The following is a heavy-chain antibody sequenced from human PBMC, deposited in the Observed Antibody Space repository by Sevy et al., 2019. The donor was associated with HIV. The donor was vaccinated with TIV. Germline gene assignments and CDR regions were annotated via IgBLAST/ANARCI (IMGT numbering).Heavy chain of an antibody. CDR2: IRSKTYGGTS. D-gene: IGHD3-10*01. Sequence: GGSLRLSCTTSGFSFGDYAMSWLRQAPGKGLEWLGFIRSKTYGGTSEYAASVKGRFTISRDDSKRIAYLQMNSLKTEDTAVYYSTRVRGTISPDYYFGMDVWGQGTTVTVSS. V-gene: IGHV3-49*03. J-gene: IGHJ6*02. CDR1: GFSFGDYA. CDR3: TRVRGTISPDYYFGMDV.